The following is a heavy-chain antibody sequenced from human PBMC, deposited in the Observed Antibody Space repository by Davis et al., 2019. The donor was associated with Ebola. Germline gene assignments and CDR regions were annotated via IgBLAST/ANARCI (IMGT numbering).Heavy chain of an antibody. CDR1: GGTFTGYY. D-gene: IGHD6-13*01. Sequence: ASVKVSCKASGGTFTGYYMHWVRQAPGQGLEWMGRINPNSGGTNYAQKFQGRVTMTRDTSISTAYMELSRLRSDDTAVYYCARDQAAADNYYYYGMDVWGKGTTVTVSS. V-gene: IGHV1-2*06. CDR2: INPNSGGT. J-gene: IGHJ6*04. CDR3: ARDQAAADNYYYYGMDV.